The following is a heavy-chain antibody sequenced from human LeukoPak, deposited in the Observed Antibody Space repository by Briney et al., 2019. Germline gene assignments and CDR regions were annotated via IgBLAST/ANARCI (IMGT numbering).Heavy chain of an antibody. D-gene: IGHD2-8*01. V-gene: IGHV5-10-1*01. Sequence: PGESLKISCKGSGYNFTNYWIGWVRQMPGKGLEWMGRIDPSDSYTNYSPSFQGHVTISADKSISTAYLQWSSLKASDSAIYYCARHLSDSIMVLVYYFDYWGQGTLVTVSS. CDR1: GYNFTNYW. CDR3: ARHLSDSIMVLVYYFDY. CDR2: IDPSDSYT. J-gene: IGHJ4*02.